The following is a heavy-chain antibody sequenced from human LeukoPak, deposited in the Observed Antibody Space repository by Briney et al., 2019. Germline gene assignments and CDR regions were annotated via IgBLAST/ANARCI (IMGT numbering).Heavy chain of an antibody. V-gene: IGHV3-30-3*01. Sequence: GGSLRLSCAASGFTFSSYAMHWVRQAPGKGLEWVAVISYDGSNKYYADSVKGRFTISRDNSKNTLYLQMNSLRTEDTAVYYCTTGRQWQLYFDYWGQGTLVTVSS. CDR1: GFTFSSYA. D-gene: IGHD1-26*01. CDR2: ISYDGSNK. CDR3: TTGRQWQLYFDY. J-gene: IGHJ4*02.